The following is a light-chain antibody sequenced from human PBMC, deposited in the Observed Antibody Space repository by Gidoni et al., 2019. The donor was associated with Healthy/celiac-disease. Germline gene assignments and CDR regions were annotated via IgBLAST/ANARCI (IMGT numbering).Light chain of an antibody. V-gene: IGLV2-14*01. Sequence: HSALTQPASVSGSPGQSITISCTGTSSDVGGYNYVSWYQQHPGKAPKLMIYEVSNRPSGVSNRFSGSKSGNTASLTISGLQAEDEADYYCSSYTSSSIRVFGGGTKLTVL. CDR2: EVS. CDR1: SSDVGGYNY. CDR3: SSYTSSSIRV. J-gene: IGLJ2*01.